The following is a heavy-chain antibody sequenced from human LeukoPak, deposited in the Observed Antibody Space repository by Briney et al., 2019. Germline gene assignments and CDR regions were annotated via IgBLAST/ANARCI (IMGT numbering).Heavy chain of an antibody. V-gene: IGHV3-23*01. D-gene: IGHD2-21*02. J-gene: IGHJ4*02. Sequence: PGASLRLSCVASGFTFGNYAMSWVRQAPGKGLEWVSAITGSGDSTFNADSVKGRFTISRDNSKNTLHLQMNNLRAEDTAIYYCAKSRIVVVTAIDYWGQRILVTVSS. CDR2: ITGSGDST. CDR1: GFTFGNYA. CDR3: AKSRIVVVTAIDY.